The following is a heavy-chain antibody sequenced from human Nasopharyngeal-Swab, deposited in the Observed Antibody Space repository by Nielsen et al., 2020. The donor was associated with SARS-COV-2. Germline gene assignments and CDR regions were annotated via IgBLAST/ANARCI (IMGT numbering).Heavy chain of an antibody. J-gene: IGHJ4*02. CDR2: INPTTGGT. Sequence: ASVKVSCKASKYTFNAYYIHWVRQAPGQGLEWMGRINPTTGGTLYTQTFEGRVTMTTDTSTSTTYMELRGLTSDDTAVYYCTRALSGVYDLWGQGALVTVSS. V-gene: IGHV1-2*06. CDR3: TRALSGVYDL. D-gene: IGHD2-15*01. CDR1: KYTFNAYY.